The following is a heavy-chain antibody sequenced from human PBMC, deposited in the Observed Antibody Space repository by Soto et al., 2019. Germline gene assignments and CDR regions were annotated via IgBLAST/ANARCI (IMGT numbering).Heavy chain of an antibody. CDR2: ISYDGSNK. Sequence: GSLRLPCAASGFTFSSYGMHWVRQAPGKGLEWVAVISYDGSNKYYADSAKGRFTISRDNSKNTMYLQMNSLRADGTAVYYWAKDIAPRGYYDSSGYFYYGMDVWGQGTTVTVSS. CDR1: GFTFSSYG. CDR3: AKDIAPRGYYDSSGYFYYGMDV. J-gene: IGHJ6*02. V-gene: IGHV3-30*18. D-gene: IGHD3-22*01.